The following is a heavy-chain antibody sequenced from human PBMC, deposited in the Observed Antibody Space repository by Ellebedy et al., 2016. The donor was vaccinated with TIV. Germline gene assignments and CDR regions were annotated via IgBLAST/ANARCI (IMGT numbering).Heavy chain of an antibody. CDR3: AKDQDRITISGVNDY. J-gene: IGHJ4*02. CDR2: ISGSGGGT. D-gene: IGHD3-3*01. CDR1: GFTFSSYT. Sequence: GGSLRLSXAASGFTFSSYTMSWVRQAPGKGLEWVSCISGSGGGTNYADSVKGRFTISRDNSKNTLYLQMNSLRAEDTAVYYCAKDQDRITISGVNDYWGQGTLVTVSS. V-gene: IGHV3-23*01.